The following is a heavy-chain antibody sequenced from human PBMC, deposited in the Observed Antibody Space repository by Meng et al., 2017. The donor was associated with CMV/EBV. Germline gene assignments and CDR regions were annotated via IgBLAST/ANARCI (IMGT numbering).Heavy chain of an antibody. J-gene: IGHJ6*02. V-gene: IGHV1-8*03. CDR3: AREGGGYCSSTSCQDPYYYYGMDV. D-gene: IGHD2-2*01. Sequence: ASVKVSCKASGYTFTSYDINWVRQATGQGLEWMGWMNPNSGNTGYAQKFQGRVTITRNTSISTAYMELSSLRSEDTAVYYCAREGGGYCSSTSCQDPYYYYGMDVWGQGTTVTVSS. CDR1: GYTFTSYD. CDR2: MNPNSGNT.